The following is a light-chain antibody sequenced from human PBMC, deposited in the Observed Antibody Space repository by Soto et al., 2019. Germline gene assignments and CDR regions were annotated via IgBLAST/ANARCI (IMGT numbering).Light chain of an antibody. CDR2: GAS. J-gene: IGKJ1*01. CDR3: QQSYSTPPT. Sequence: DIQMTQSPSSLSASVGDRVTITCRASQSISTFLNWYQQKPGKAPNLLIYGASSLQSGVPSRFSGSGSGTDFTLTISSLQPEDFATYHCQQSYSTPPTFGQGTKVDIK. CDR1: QSISTF. V-gene: IGKV1-39*01.